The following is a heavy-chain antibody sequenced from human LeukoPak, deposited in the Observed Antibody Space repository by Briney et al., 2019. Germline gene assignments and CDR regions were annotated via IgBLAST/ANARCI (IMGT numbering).Heavy chain of an antibody. D-gene: IGHD3-10*01. V-gene: IGHV5-51*01. J-gene: IGHJ4*02. Sequence: GESLKISCKGSGYSFTSYWIGWVRQMPGKGLEWMGMIYPDDSDTRYSPSFQGQVTISADKSITTAYLQWSSLQASDTAMYYCARRAGRYFEYWGQGTLVTVSS. CDR2: IYPDDSDT. CDR3: ARRAGRYFEY. CDR1: GYSFTSYW.